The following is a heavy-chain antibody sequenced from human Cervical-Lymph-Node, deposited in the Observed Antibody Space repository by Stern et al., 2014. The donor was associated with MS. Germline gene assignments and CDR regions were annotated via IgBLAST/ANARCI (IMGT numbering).Heavy chain of an antibody. V-gene: IGHV1-2*06. D-gene: IGHD3-16*01. CDR2: INPNNGGT. Sequence: VQLVESGAEVKTPGASVKVSCEATGYTFTGYYIHGVRQAPGLGLEWMGRINPNNGGTNYAQKFQGRVAMTRDTSISTVYMELSSLRYDDTAVYFCAKAILRDSNWFDPWGQGTLVTVSS. CDR1: GYTFTGYY. J-gene: IGHJ5*02. CDR3: AKAILRDSNWFDP.